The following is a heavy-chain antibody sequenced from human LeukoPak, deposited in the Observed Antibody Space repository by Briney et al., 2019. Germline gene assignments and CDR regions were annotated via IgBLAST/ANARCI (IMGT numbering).Heavy chain of an antibody. CDR2: ISSSSSTI. CDR1: GFTFSSYH. D-gene: IGHD6-13*01. J-gene: IGHJ4*02. Sequence: GGSLRLSCVGSGFTFSSYHMNWVRQAPGKGLEWVSYISSSSSTIYYADSVKGRFTISRDNAKNSLYLQMNSLRAEDTAVYYCARERAAALDYWGQGTLVTVSS. CDR3: ARERAAALDY. V-gene: IGHV3-48*04.